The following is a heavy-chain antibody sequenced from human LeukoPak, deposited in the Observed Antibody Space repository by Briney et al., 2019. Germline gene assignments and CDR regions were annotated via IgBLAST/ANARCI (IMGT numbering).Heavy chain of an antibody. J-gene: IGHJ2*01. V-gene: IGHV3-48*01. CDR2: ISSSSSTI. CDR1: GFTFSSYS. D-gene: IGHD3/OR15-3a*01. CDR3: ARKGWDWDWYFDL. Sequence: EAGGSLRLSCAASGFTFSSYSMNWVRQAPGKGLEWVSYISSSSSTIYYADSVKGRFTISRDNAKNSLYLQMNSLRAEDTAVYYCARKGWDWDWYFDLWGRGTLVTVSS.